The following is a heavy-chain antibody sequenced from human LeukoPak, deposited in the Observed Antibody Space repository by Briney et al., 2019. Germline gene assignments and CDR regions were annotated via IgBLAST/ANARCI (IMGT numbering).Heavy chain of an antibody. J-gene: IGHJ4*02. CDR1: GGSFSGYY. CDR2: INHSGST. CDR3: ARGLYGDQYYFDY. V-gene: IGHV4-34*01. D-gene: IGHD4-17*01. Sequence: SETLSLTCAVYGGSFSGYYWSWIRQPPGKGLEWIGEINHSGSTNYNPSLKSRVTISVDTSKNQFSLKLSSVTAADTAVCYCARGLYGDQYYFDYWGQGTLVTVSS.